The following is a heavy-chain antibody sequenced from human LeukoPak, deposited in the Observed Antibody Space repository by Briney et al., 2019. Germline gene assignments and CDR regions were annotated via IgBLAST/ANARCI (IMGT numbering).Heavy chain of an antibody. V-gene: IGHV1-69*01. Sequence: SVKVSCKASGGTFSSYAISWVRQAPGQGLEWMAGIIPIFGTANYAQKFQGRVTITADESTSTAYMELSSLRSEDTAVYYCARASLVVPAAIPLGMDVWGQGTTVTVSS. CDR1: GGTFSSYA. CDR2: IIPIFGTA. J-gene: IGHJ6*02. D-gene: IGHD2-2*02. CDR3: ARASLVVPAAIPLGMDV.